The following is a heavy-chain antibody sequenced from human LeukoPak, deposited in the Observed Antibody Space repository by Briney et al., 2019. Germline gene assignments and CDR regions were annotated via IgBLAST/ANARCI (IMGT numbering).Heavy chain of an antibody. CDR2: VNPRSGNT. CDR1: GYTFIDYY. J-gene: IGHJ4*02. V-gene: IGHV1-2*02. CDR3: LRIIGDY. D-gene: IGHD2/OR15-2a*01. Sequence: ASVKVSCKASGYTFIDYYIHWVRQAPGQGLEWMAWVNPRSGNTNYAQKFQGRVSMTRDTSISTAYMELSRLRSDDTAVYYCLRIIGDYWGQGSLVTVSS.